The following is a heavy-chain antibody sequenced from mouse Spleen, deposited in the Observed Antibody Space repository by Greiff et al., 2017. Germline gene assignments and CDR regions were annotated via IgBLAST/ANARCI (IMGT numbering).Heavy chain of an antibody. CDR1: GFSLTSYA. Sequence: VKLEESGPGLVAPSQSLSITCTVSGFSLTSYAISWVRQPPGKGLEWLGVIWTGGGTNYNSALKSRLSISKDNSKSQVFLKMNSLQTDDTARYYCARDYSYYSYDDHYFDYWGQGTTLTVSS. D-gene: IGHD2-12*01. CDR2: IWTGGGT. V-gene: IGHV2-9-1*01. J-gene: IGHJ2*01. CDR3: ARDYSYYSYDDHYFDY.